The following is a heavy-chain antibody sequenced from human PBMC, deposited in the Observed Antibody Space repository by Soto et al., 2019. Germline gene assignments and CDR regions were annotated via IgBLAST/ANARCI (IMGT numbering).Heavy chain of an antibody. Sequence: SETLSLTCTVSGGSMRPYYSWTWIRQPAGKGLEWIGRISTSGTTTYSPSLKSRVTMSVDTSKNHFSLRLSSVTAADTAVYYCASGFGSWNDYWGQGARVTVSS. CDR1: GGSMRPYY. CDR3: ASGFGSWNDY. CDR2: ISTSGTT. D-gene: IGHD6-13*01. V-gene: IGHV4-4*07. J-gene: IGHJ4*02.